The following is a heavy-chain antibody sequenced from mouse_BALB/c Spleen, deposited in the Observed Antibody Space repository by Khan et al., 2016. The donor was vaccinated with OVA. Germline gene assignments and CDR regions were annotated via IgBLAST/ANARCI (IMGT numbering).Heavy chain of an antibody. D-gene: IGHD2-4*01. V-gene: IGHV2-2*02. J-gene: IGHJ3*01. CDR2: IWRGGTT. Sequence: VQLQESGPGLVQPSQSLSITCTVSGFSLTTYGVHWVRQSPGKGLEWLGVIWRGGTTDYSAAFISRLSITKDNSKSQVFFKMNSLQANATAIYFCAESSDYEEGLAYWGQGTLVTVSA. CDR3: AESSDYEEGLAY. CDR1: GFSLTTYG.